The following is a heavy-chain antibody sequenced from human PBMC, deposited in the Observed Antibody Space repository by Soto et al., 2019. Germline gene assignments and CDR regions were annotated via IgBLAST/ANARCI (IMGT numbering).Heavy chain of an antibody. Sequence: QVQLQESGPGLVKPSETLSLTCTVSGGSISSYYWNWIRQPAEKGLEWIGRIYISGSNNYHPSLKSRVSMSVDTSKNQVSLKLRSVTAADTAVYYCARAYYYDDSPYGMDVWGQGTTVTVSS. CDR3: ARAYYYDDSPYGMDV. CDR2: IYISGSN. CDR1: GGSISSYY. J-gene: IGHJ6*02. D-gene: IGHD3-22*01. V-gene: IGHV4-4*07.